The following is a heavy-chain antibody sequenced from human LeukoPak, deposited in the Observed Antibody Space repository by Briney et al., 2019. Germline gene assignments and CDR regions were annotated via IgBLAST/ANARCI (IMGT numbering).Heavy chain of an antibody. CDR1: GFTFSSYS. Sequence: GGSLRLSCAASGFTFSSYSMNWVRQAPGKGLEWVSYISSSSSTIYYADSVKGRFTISRDNAKNSLYLQMNSLRAEDTAVYYCARDLRVAVAAQWFDPWGQGTLVTVSS. D-gene: IGHD2-15*01. CDR2: ISSSSSTI. V-gene: IGHV3-48*04. J-gene: IGHJ5*02. CDR3: ARDLRVAVAAQWFDP.